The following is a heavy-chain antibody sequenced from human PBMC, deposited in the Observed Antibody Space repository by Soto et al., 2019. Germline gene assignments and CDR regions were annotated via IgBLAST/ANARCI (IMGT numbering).Heavy chain of an antibody. Sequence: SETLSLTCTVSGGSVSSGSYYWSWIRQPPGKGLEWIGYIYYSGSTNYNPSLKSRVTISVDTSKNQFSLKLSSVAAADTAVYYCARGYCSGGSCYHYYYGMDVWGQGTTVTVSS. V-gene: IGHV4-61*01. J-gene: IGHJ6*02. D-gene: IGHD2-15*01. CDR1: GGSVSSGSYY. CDR2: IYYSGST. CDR3: ARGYCSGGSCYHYYYGMDV.